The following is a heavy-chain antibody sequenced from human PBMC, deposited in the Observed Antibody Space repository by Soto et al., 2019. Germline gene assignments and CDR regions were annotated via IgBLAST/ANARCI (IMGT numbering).Heavy chain of an antibody. J-gene: IGHJ4*02. CDR3: ASGFGGVSRY. Sequence: ASVKVSCKASGYTFTSYAMHWVRQAPGQRLEWMGWINAGNGNTKYLQKFQGRVTITRDTSASTAYMELSSLRSEDTAVYYCASGFGGVSRYWGQGTLVTVSS. CDR1: GYTFTSYA. CDR2: INAGNGNT. D-gene: IGHD6-13*01. V-gene: IGHV1-3*01.